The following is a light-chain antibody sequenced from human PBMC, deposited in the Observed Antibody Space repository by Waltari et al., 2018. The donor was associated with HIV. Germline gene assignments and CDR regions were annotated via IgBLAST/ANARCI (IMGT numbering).Light chain of an antibody. J-gene: IGLJ2*01. CDR2: DTT. Sequence: QAAVTQEPSLTVSPGGPIFLTCVSTTGPVTSKHYAYWFQQKPGQAPTTLIYDTTKRHSWTPARFSGFLVGDKAVLTLSGALSEDEAVYYCLLFLGAGRVFGGGTMVTV. CDR1: TGPVTSKHY. V-gene: IGLV7-46*01. CDR3: LLFLGAGRV.